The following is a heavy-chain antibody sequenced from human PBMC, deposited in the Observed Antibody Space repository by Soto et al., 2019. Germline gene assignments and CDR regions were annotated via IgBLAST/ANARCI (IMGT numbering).Heavy chain of an antibody. CDR2: ISYDGSNK. V-gene: IGHV3-30*18. Sequence: GGSLRLSCAASGFTFSSYGMHWVRQAPGKGLEWVAVISYDGSNKYYADSVKGRFTISRDNSKNTLYLQMNSLRAEDTAVYYCAKDMFEYSSSSVDYWGQGTLVTVSS. CDR1: GFTFSSYG. D-gene: IGHD6-6*01. J-gene: IGHJ4*02. CDR3: AKDMFEYSSSSVDY.